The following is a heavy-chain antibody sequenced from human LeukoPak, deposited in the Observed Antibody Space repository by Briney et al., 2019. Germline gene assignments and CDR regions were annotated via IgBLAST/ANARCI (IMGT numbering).Heavy chain of an antibody. J-gene: IGHJ4*02. CDR2: IYSGGST. CDR1: WFTVSSNY. Sequence: GGSLRLSCAASWFTVSSNYMSWVRQAPGKGLEWVSVIYSGGSTYYGDSVKGRFTISRDNSKNTLYLQVNSLRAEDTAVYYCARGLKSSTGWYYFYYCGQGTLVTVSS. V-gene: IGHV3-53*01. D-gene: IGHD6-19*01. CDR3: ARGLKSSTGWYYFYY.